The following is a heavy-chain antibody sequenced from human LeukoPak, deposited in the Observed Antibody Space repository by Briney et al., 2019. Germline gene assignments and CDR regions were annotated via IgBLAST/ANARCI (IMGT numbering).Heavy chain of an antibody. CDR3: VRAQMEHCYDRSGYSHLDH. CDR1: GFTFSSYY. D-gene: IGHD3-22*01. CDR2: INGDGSST. V-gene: IGHV3-74*01. J-gene: IGHJ4*02. Sequence: GGSLRLSCAASGFTFSSYYMHWVRQAPGKGLMWVSRINGDGSSTNYADSVKGRFTISRDNAKNTLYLQMNSLRAEDTAVYFCVRAQMEHCYDRSGYSHLDHWGQGTLVTVSS.